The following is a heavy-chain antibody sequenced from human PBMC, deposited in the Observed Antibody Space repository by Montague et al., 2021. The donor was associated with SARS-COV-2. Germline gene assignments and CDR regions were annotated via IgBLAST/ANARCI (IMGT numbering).Heavy chain of an antibody. CDR1: GGSLSRSNYD. D-gene: IGHD3-3*01. Sequence: DTLSLPFPFSGGSLSRSNYDWGWIRQPPGKGLEWIGSIYYSGRTYYTPSLKSRVTISVDTSKNQFSLRLSSVTAADTAVYYCARHSGRDTIFGVVIIFDAFDIWGQGTMVTVSS. CDR3: ARHSGRDTIFGVVIIFDAFDI. V-gene: IGHV4-39*01. CDR2: IYYSGRT. J-gene: IGHJ3*02.